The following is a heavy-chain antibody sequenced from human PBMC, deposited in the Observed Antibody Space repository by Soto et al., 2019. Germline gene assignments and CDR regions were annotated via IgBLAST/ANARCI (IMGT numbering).Heavy chain of an antibody. CDR1: GGSITSANYY. J-gene: IGHJ5*02. V-gene: IGHV4-31*03. Sequence: QVQLQESGPGLVKPSQTLSLSCSISGGSITSANYYWTWIRLFPGKGLEWIGYIYSRGTTHYKPSLSSRATISLDTSNNQFPLEVKSATAADTAVYYCARMGLHLGELSRNWFEPWGQGSLVTVSA. CDR2: IYSRGTT. CDR3: ARMGLHLGELSRNWFEP. D-gene: IGHD3-16*02.